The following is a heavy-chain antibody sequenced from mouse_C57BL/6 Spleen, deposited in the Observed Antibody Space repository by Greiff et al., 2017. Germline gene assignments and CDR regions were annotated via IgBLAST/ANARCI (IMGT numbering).Heavy chain of an antibody. J-gene: IGHJ1*03. Sequence: VKLVESGAELARPGASVKLSCKASGYTFTSYGISWVKQRTGQGLEWIGEIYPRSGNTYYNEKFKGKAPLTAEKSSSTAYMELRSLTSEDSAVYFWARPSSPYYGSGNWYFDVWGTGTTVTVSS. D-gene: IGHD1-1*01. CDR3: ARPSSPYYGSGNWYFDV. V-gene: IGHV1-81*01. CDR1: GYTFTSYG. CDR2: IYPRSGNT.